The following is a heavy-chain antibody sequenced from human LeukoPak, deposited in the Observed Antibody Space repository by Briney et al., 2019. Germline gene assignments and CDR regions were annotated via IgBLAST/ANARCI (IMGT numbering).Heavy chain of an antibody. J-gene: IGHJ4*02. V-gene: IGHV3-48*04. D-gene: IGHD3-10*01. Sequence: GGSLRLSCAASGFIFSSSAMNWVRQAPGKGLEWVSYISSSGSTIYYADSVKGRFTISRDNAKNSLYLQMNSLRAEDTAVYYCARQEYYGSGSYPELFDYWGQGTLVTVSS. CDR3: ARQEYYGSGSYPELFDY. CDR1: GFIFSSSA. CDR2: ISSSGSTI.